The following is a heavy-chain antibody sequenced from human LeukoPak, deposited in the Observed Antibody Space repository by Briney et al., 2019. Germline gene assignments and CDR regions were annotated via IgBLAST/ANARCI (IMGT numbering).Heavy chain of an antibody. CDR2: IKQDGSEK. D-gene: IGHD3-22*01. Sequence: GGSLRLSCAASGFTFSRYWMSWVRQAPGKGLEWVANIKQDGSEKYYVDSVKGRFTISRDNAKNSLYLQMNSLRAEDTAVYYCARGSSADNSSGYHYFDSWGQGTLVTVSS. V-gene: IGHV3-7*01. CDR1: GFTFSRYW. J-gene: IGHJ4*02. CDR3: ARGSSADNSSGYHYFDS.